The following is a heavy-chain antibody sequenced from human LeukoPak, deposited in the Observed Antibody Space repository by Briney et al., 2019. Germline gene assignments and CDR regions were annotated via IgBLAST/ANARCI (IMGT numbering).Heavy chain of an antibody. CDR2: IKQDGSEK. Sequence: GGSLRLSCEASGFTFSTYWMSWVRQAPGKGLEWVANIKQDGSEKYYVDSVKGRFTISRDNAKNSLYLQMNSLRAEDTAVYYCARDPTSFGPTVTTDYWGQGTLVTVSS. J-gene: IGHJ4*02. D-gene: IGHD4-17*01. CDR1: GFTFSTYW. V-gene: IGHV3-7*01. CDR3: ARDPTSFGPTVTTDY.